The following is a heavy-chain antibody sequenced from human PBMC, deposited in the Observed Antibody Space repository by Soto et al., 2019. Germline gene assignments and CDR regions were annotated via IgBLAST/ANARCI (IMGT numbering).Heavy chain of an antibody. CDR3: ARARVVYQTLSHSYYYAMDA. Sequence: QVQLVQSGAEVKKPGSSVKVSCKAAGGTFRSYAMNWVRQAPGQGLEWMGGIIPMFGTPNYAQEFQGRVTITADESTSTAYLELRSLRSEDTAVYYCARARVVYQTLSHSYYYAMDAWGQGTTVTVSS. CDR2: IIPMFGTP. J-gene: IGHJ6*02. D-gene: IGHD2-8*02. CDR1: GGTFRSYA. V-gene: IGHV1-69*12.